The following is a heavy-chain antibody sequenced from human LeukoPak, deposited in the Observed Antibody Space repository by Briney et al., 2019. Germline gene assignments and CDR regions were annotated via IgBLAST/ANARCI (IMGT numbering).Heavy chain of an antibody. CDR2: IYHSGST. V-gene: IGHV4-4*02. CDR1: GGSLSSSNW. Sequence: SETLSLTCAVSGGSLSSSNWWSWVRQPPGKGLEWIGEIYHSGSTNYNPSLKSRVIISVDKSKNQFSLKLSSVTAADTAVYYCARDATTVVRGYWFDPWGQGTLVTVSS. CDR3: ARDATTVVRGYWFDP. D-gene: IGHD4-23*01. J-gene: IGHJ5*02.